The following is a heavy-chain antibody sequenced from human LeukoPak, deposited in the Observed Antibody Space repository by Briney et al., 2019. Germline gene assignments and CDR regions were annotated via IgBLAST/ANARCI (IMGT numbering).Heavy chain of an antibody. CDR1: GGSISSGGYY. D-gene: IGHD3-3*01. CDR3: ARVGPGVVISPKKNWFDP. J-gene: IGHJ5*02. Sequence: SETLSLTCTVSGGSISSGGYYWSWIRQHPGKGLEWLGYIYYSGSTYYNPSLKSRVTISVDTSKNQFSLKLSSVTAADTAVYYCARVGPGVVISPKKNWFDPWGQGTLVTVSS. V-gene: IGHV4-31*03. CDR2: IYYSGST.